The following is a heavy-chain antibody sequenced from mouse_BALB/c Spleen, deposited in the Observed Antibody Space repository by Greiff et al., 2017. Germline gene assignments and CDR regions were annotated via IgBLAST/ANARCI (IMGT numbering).Heavy chain of an antibody. CDR1: GYTFTDYY. CDR3: ARSRDYGFAY. Sequence: QVQLQQSGAELARPGASVKLSCKASGYTFTDYYINWVKQRTGQGLEWIGEIYPGSGNTYYNEKFKGKATLTADKSSSTAYMQLSSLTSEDSAVYFCARSRDYGFAYWGQGTLVTVSA. V-gene: IGHV1-77*01. D-gene: IGHD2-4*01. J-gene: IGHJ3*01. CDR2: IYPGSGNT.